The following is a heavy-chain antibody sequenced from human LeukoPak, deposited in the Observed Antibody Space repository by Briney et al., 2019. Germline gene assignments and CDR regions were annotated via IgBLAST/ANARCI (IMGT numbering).Heavy chain of an antibody. J-gene: IGHJ4*02. V-gene: IGHV5-10-1*01. Sequence: GESLKISCKGSGYSFTSYWISWVRQMPGQGLEWMGRIDPSDSYTNYSPSFQGHVTISADKSISTAYLQWSSLKASDSAMYYCARGRGWTTVPTALDYWGQGTLVSVSS. D-gene: IGHD4-17*01. CDR3: ARGRGWTTVPTALDY. CDR2: IDPSDSYT. CDR1: GYSFTSYW.